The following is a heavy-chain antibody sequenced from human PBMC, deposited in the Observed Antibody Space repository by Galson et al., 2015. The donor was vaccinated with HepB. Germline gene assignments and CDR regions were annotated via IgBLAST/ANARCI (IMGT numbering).Heavy chain of an antibody. V-gene: IGHV5-51*03. J-gene: IGHJ6*02. CDR1: GYSFTSYW. CDR2: IYPGDSDT. Sequence: QSGAEVKKPGESLKISFKGPGYSFTSYWIGWVRQMPGKGLEWMGIIYPGDSDTRYSPSFQGQVTISADKSISTAYLQWSSLKASDTAMYYCATLYDCCSSTSCRRDVWGQGTTVTVSS. D-gene: IGHD2-2*01. CDR3: ATLYDCCSSTSCRRDV.